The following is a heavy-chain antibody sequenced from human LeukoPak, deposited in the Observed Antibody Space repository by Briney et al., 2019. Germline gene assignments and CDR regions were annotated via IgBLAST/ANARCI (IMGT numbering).Heavy chain of an antibody. CDR1: GFTFDDYG. CDR2: INWNSGST. V-gene: IGHV3-20*04. D-gene: IGHD3-10*01. Sequence: GGSLRLSCVASGFTFDDYGMNWVRQAPGKGLEWVSAINWNSGSTGYADSMKGRFTISRDNARNSLFLQMNSLRVEDTAVYYCARDWGFGDSEDWFDPWGQGTLVTVSS. J-gene: IGHJ5*02. CDR3: ARDWGFGDSEDWFDP.